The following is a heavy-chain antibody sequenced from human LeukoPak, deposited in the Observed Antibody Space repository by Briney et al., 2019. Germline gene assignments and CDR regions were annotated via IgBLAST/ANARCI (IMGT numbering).Heavy chain of an antibody. J-gene: IGHJ4*02. Sequence: GSLRLSCAASGFTFSSYGMHWVRQAPGKGLEWVAVISYDGSNKYYADSVKGRFTISRDNSKNTLYLQMNSLRAEDTAVYYCAKDGQLLWFGEVDYWGQGTLVTVSS. V-gene: IGHV3-30*18. CDR2: ISYDGSNK. CDR1: GFTFSSYG. CDR3: AKDGQLLWFGEVDY. D-gene: IGHD3-10*01.